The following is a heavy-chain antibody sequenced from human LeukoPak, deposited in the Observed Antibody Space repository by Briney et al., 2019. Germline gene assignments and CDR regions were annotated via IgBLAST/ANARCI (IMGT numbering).Heavy chain of an antibody. CDR2: ISSSGSTI. CDR1: GFTFSSYE. CDR3: ASTTRGGTYYYYMDV. D-gene: IGHD1-1*01. V-gene: IGHV3-48*03. J-gene: IGHJ6*03. Sequence: GGSLRLSCAASGFTFSSYEMNWVRQAPGKGLEWVSYISSSGSTIYYADSVKGRFTISRDNAKNSLYLQMTSLRAEDTAVYYCASTTRGGTYYYYMDVWGKGTTVTVSS.